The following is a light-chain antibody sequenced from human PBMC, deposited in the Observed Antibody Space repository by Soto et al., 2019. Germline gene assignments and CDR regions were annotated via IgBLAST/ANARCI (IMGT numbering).Light chain of an antibody. CDR3: SSFAGSNNYIV. CDR1: SSDVGGYNY. Sequence: QSALTQPPSASGSPGQSVTISCTGTSSDVGGYNYVSWYQQHPGKAPKLMIYEVTERPSGVPGRFSGSKSGDTASLTVTGLQAEDEGEYYCSSFAGSNNYIVFGGGTKVTVL. CDR2: EVT. V-gene: IGLV2-8*01. J-gene: IGLJ3*02.